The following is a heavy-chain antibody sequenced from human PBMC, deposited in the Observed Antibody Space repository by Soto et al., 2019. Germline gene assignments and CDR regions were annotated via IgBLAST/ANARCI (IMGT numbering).Heavy chain of an antibody. Sequence: QAQLVQSGAEVKWPGSSVTVSCKASGYTFSNNGISWVRRAPGQGLEWMAWISAYNGDTKYAQKFQGRATMTTDTTTSKAYMELRSLTSDDTAVYYCARDYGSSWVEVNFVDNLGQGTLVTVSS. V-gene: IGHV1-18*01. CDR3: ARDYGSSWVEVNFVDN. J-gene: IGHJ4*02. CDR1: GYTFSNNG. CDR2: ISAYNGDT. D-gene: IGHD6-13*01.